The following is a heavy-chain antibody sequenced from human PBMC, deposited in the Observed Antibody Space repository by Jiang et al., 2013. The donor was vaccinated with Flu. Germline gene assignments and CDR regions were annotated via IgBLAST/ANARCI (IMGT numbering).Heavy chain of an antibody. CDR3: ARGDSGSYYFVRY. V-gene: IGHV4-59*01. Sequence: GPGLVKPSETLSLTCTVSGGSINSYYWSWIRQPPGKGLEWIGYIYYSGSANSNPSLKSRVTISVDTSKNQFSLKLSSVTAADTAVYYCARGDSGSYYFVRYWGQGTLV. CDR2: IYYSGSA. D-gene: IGHD1-26*01. J-gene: IGHJ4*02. CDR1: GGSINSYY.